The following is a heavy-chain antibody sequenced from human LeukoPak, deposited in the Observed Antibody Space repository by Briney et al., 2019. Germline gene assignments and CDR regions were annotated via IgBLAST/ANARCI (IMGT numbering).Heavy chain of an antibody. Sequence: ASVKVSCKASGYTFTGYYMHWVRQAPGQGLEWMGWINPNSGGTNYSQKFQGRVTMTRDTSISTAYMELSRLRSDDTAVYYCAILRGSSGPIDAFDIWGQGTMVTVSS. J-gene: IGHJ3*02. CDR2: INPNSGGT. D-gene: IGHD6-19*01. V-gene: IGHV1-2*02. CDR3: AILRGSSGPIDAFDI. CDR1: GYTFTGYY.